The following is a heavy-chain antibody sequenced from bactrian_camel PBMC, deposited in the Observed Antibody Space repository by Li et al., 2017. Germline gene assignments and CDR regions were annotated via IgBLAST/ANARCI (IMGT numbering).Heavy chain of an antibody. D-gene: IGHD6*01. CDR3: AAVRYGVTWYPLCRARSVDFGY. V-gene: IGHV3S53*01. Sequence: HVQLVESGGGSVQAGGSLRLSCAADVYTSNYCAAWFRQAPGKEREGVATIARVGSTTYVDSVKGRFTISKDNAKNTLYLQMNSLKPADTAMYYCAAVRYGVTWYPLCRARSVDFGYWGQGTQVTVS. CDR1: VYTSNYCA. J-gene: IGHJ6*01. CDR2: IARVGST.